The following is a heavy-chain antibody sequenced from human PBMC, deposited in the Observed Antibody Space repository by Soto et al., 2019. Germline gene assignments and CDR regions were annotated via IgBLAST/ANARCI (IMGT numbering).Heavy chain of an antibody. J-gene: IGHJ4*02. Sequence: PSETLSLTCTVSGGSINSEGYYWSWFRQLPGKGLEWIGDIYYSGTTYHNPSLRSRLTISGDASKNQFSLKLSSVTDADTALYYCASGRGYSYGPYYFDYWGQGTLVTVSS. D-gene: IGHD5-18*01. CDR3: ASGRGYSYGPYYFDY. CDR2: IYYSGTT. CDR1: GGSINSEGYY. V-gene: IGHV4-31*03.